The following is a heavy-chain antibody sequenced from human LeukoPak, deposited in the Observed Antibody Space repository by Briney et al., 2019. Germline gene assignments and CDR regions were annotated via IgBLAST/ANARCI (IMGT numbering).Heavy chain of an antibody. J-gene: IGHJ5*02. CDR1: GGSISSFY. D-gene: IGHD5-12*01. Sequence: KASETLSLTCTVSGGSISSFYWSWIRQPPGKGLEWIGYIYYSGSTNYNPSLKSRVTLSVDTSKNQFSLKLSSVTAADTAVYYCARHEGGYTIPSWGQGTLVTVSS. V-gene: IGHV4-59*08. CDR3: ARHEGGYTIPS. CDR2: IYYSGST.